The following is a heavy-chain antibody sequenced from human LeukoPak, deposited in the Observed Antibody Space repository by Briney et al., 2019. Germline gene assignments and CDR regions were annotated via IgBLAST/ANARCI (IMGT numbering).Heavy chain of an antibody. Sequence: ASVKVSRKASGYTFTGYYMHWVRQAPGQGLEWMGWINPNSGGTNYAQKFQGRVTMTRDTSISTAYMELSRLRSDGTAVYYCARVGPTAAGTNYFDYWGQGTLVTVSS. V-gene: IGHV1-2*02. CDR1: GYTFTGYY. CDR3: ARVGPTAAGTNYFDY. D-gene: IGHD6-13*01. CDR2: INPNSGGT. J-gene: IGHJ4*02.